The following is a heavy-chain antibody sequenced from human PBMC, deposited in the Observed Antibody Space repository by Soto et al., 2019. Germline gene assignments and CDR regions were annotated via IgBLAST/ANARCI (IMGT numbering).Heavy chain of an antibody. CDR3: ARLGKYDYSPPLRGKIYYYYMDV. Sequence: ASVKVSCKASGYTFTSYAMHWVRQAPGQRLEWMGWINAGNGNTKYSQKFQGRVTITRDTSASTAYMELSSLRSEDTAVYYCARLGKYDYSPPLRGKIYYYYMDVWGKGTTVTVSS. CDR1: GYTFTSYA. D-gene: IGHD4-4*01. J-gene: IGHJ6*03. CDR2: INAGNGNT. V-gene: IGHV1-3*01.